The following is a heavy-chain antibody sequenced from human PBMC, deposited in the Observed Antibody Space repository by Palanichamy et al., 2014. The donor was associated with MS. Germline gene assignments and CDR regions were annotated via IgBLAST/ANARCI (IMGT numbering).Heavy chain of an antibody. CDR2: INHSGST. Sequence: QVRLQQWGAGLLKPSETLSLTCAVYGGSFSGYYWSWIRQPPGKGLEWIGEINHSGSTNYNPSLKSRVTISVDTSKNQFSLKLSSVTAADTAVYYCARVGSGWYLDPFPRWERPSQTTTEWGQGTLVTVSS. V-gene: IGHV4-34*01. CDR3: ARVGSGWYLDPFPRWERPSQTTTE. J-gene: IGHJ4*02. CDR1: GGSFSGYY. D-gene: IGHD6-19*01.